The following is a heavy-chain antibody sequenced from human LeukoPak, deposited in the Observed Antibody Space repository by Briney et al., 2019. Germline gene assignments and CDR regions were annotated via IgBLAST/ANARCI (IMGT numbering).Heavy chain of an antibody. D-gene: IGHD2-2*01. CDR1: GFTFSNAW. J-gene: IGHJ4*02. CDR3: TTGVGSSTSCYAEIACFDY. Sequence: PGGSLRLSCAASGFTFSNAWMSWVRQAPGKGLEWVGRIKSKTDGGTTDYAAPVKDRFTISRDDSKNTLYLQMNSLKTEDTAVYYCTTGVGSSTSCYAEIACFDYWGQGTLVTVSS. CDR2: IKSKTDGGTT. V-gene: IGHV3-15*01.